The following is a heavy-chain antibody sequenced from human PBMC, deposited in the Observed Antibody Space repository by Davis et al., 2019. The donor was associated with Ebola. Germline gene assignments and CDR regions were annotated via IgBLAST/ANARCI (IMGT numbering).Heavy chain of an antibody. D-gene: IGHD4-11*01. V-gene: IGHV5-10-1*01. J-gene: IGHJ6*03. CDR2: IDPSDSFT. Sequence: GESLKISCQGSGYSFTTYWIGWVRQMPGKGLEWMGRIDPSDSFTNYSPSFQGHVTISTDKSLSTAFLQWSSLKASDTAMYYCARVAKVIRMGYMDVWGKGTTVTVSS. CDR1: GYSFTTYW. CDR3: ARVAKVIRMGYMDV.